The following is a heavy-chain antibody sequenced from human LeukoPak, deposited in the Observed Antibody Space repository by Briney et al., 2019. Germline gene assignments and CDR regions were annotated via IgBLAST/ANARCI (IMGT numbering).Heavy chain of an antibody. Sequence: PGGSLRLSSAASGFTFSSYSLNWVRQAPGKGLEWVSKITSSSSSIKYADSVKGRFTISRDNAKNSLYLQMNSLRDEDTAMYYCARDSLYAFDIWGQGTMVTVSS. CDR3: ARDSLYAFDI. J-gene: IGHJ3*02. V-gene: IGHV3-48*02. CDR2: ITSSSSSI. CDR1: GFTFSSYS.